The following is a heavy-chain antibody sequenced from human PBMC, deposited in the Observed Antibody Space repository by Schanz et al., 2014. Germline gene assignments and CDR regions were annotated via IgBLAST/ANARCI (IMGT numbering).Heavy chain of an antibody. Sequence: EVQLVESGGGLVKPGGSLRLSCAASTSIFNHAWMSWVRQAPGKRLEWVSSFNDGGVNKYYADSVKGRFTISRDNSKNTLYLQMNSLRAEDTAVYYCAKQHIVRGVIYLNWFDSWGQGTLVTVSS. V-gene: IGHV3-23*04. J-gene: IGHJ5*01. D-gene: IGHD3-10*01. CDR3: AKQHIVRGVIYLNWFDS. CDR2: FNDGGVNK. CDR1: TSIFNHAW.